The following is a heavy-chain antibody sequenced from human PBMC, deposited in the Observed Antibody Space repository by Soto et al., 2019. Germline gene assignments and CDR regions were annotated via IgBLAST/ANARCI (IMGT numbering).Heavy chain of an antibody. J-gene: IGHJ6*02. D-gene: IGHD4-17*01. Sequence: QVQLVQSGAEVKKPGSSVKVSCTASGGTLSNYAFTWVRQAPGQGLEWMGGIIPTFNTANYAQKFQGRVTITAYESTSTGDMEVNRLRSEDTAAYYCARVRPTDYVGNYNNGMDVWGQGTTVTVSS. V-gene: IGHV1-69*01. CDR3: ARVRPTDYVGNYNNGMDV. CDR1: GGTLSNYA. CDR2: IIPTFNTA.